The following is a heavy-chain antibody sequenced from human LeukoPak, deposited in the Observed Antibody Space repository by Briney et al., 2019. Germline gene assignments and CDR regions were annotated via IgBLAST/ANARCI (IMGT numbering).Heavy chain of an antibody. V-gene: IGHV1-2*02. Sequence: ASVKVSCKASGYTSTGYYMHWVRQAPGQGLEWMGWINPNSGGTNYAQKFQGRVTMTRDTSISTAYMELSRLRSDDTAVYYCARVCPYSSGWYGGFDYWGQGTLVTVSS. D-gene: IGHD6-19*01. CDR3: ARVCPYSSGWYGGFDY. CDR1: GYTSTGYY. J-gene: IGHJ4*02. CDR2: INPNSGGT.